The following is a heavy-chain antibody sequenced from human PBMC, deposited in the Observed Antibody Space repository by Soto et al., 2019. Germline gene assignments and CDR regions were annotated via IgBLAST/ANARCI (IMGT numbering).Heavy chain of an antibody. J-gene: IGHJ6*03. V-gene: IGHV1-3*01. D-gene: IGHD2-8*01. CDR2: INAGNGNT. CDR3: ARDGYCTNGVCRTTYNYYYYYMDV. Sequence: GASVKVSCKASGYTFTSYAMHWVRQAPGQRLEWMGWINAGNGNTKYSQKFQGRVTITRDTSASTAYMELSSLRSEDTAVYYCARDGYCTNGVCRTTYNYYYYYMDVWGKGTTVTVSS. CDR1: GYTFTSYA.